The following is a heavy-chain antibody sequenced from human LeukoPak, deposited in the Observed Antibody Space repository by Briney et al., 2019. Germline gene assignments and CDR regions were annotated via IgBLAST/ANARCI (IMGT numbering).Heavy chain of an antibody. V-gene: IGHV1-8*02. J-gene: IGHJ4*02. CDR1: GYTFTSYA. D-gene: IGHD6-13*01. CDR2: MNPNSGNT. Sequence: ASVKVSCKASGYTFTSYAMNWVRQAPGQGLEWMGWMNPNSGNTGYAQKFQGRVTMTRNTSISTAYMELSSLRSEDTAVYYCARSKGRSSSWYNYYFDYWGQGTLVTVSS. CDR3: ARSKGRSSSWYNYYFDY.